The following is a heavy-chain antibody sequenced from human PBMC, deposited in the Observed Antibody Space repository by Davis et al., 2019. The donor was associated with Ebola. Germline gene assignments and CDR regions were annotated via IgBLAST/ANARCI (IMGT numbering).Heavy chain of an antibody. CDR3: AIGFLRATDI. CDR2: IYYSGST. CDR1: GGSISSGGYS. V-gene: IGHV4-30-4*07. J-gene: IGHJ4*02. Sequence: MPSETLSLTCAVSGGSISSGGYSWSWIRQPPGKGLEWIGYIYYSGSTYYNPSLKSRVTISIDTSKNQFSLKLSSVTAADTAVYYCAIGFLRATDIWGQGTLVTVSS. D-gene: IGHD1-26*01.